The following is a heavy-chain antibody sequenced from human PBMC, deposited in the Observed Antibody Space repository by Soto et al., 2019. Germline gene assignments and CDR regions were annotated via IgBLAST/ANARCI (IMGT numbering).Heavy chain of an antibody. D-gene: IGHD3-3*01. CDR3: STGVIWIGYFTVDS. V-gene: IGHV1-69*01. CDR2: FIQVYRTL. CDR1: GGSFGNSA. J-gene: IGHJ4*02. Sequence: QVQLVQSGAEVKKPGSSVKVSCKASGGSFGNSAINWVRQTPGQVLEWLGGFIQVYRTLNYAQKFQGRVTSTADESTGTAFMTLSGLASDDTAVYYCSTGVIWIGYFTVDSWGQGTRVTVSS.